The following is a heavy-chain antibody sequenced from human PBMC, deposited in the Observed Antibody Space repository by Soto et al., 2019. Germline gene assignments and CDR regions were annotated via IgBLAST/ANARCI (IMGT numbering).Heavy chain of an antibody. CDR3: ARSIAAARTSYYYTHV. J-gene: IGHJ6*03. D-gene: IGHD6-13*01. V-gene: IGHV1-8*01. CDR1: VYTFTSYD. CDR2: MNPNSGNT. Sequence: ASVMLSCKAPVYTFTSYDIIWGRQSTGQGLEWMGWMNPNSGNTGYAQKFQGRVTMTRNTSISTAYMELSSLRSEDTAVYYCARSIAAARTSYYYTHV.